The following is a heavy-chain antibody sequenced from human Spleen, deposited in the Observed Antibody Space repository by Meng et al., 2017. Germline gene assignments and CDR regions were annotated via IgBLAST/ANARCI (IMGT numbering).Heavy chain of an antibody. CDR1: GFTFSSYW. CDR3: ARDDRVGSQWDY. D-gene: IGHD3-22*01. J-gene: IGHJ4*02. Sequence: GESLKISCAASGFTFSSYWMTWVRQAPGKGLEWVANINHDGSDTYYVDSVKGRFTISRDNAKNSLYLHMNSLRAEDTALYYCARDDRVGSQWDYWGRGTPVTVSS. CDR2: INHDGSDT. V-gene: IGHV3-7*01.